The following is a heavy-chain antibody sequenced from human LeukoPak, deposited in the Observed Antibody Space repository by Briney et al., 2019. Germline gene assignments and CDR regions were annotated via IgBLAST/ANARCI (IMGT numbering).Heavy chain of an antibody. D-gene: IGHD1-14*01. CDR1: GFTFSDHF. CDR2: TRNRANSYTT. V-gene: IGHV3-72*01. CDR3: TTNDAFDI. Sequence: GGSLRLSCAASGFTFSDHFMDWVRQAPGKGLEWVGRTRNRANSYTTEYAASVKGRFTISRDDSKNSLYLQMNSLKTEDTAVYYCTTNDAFDIWGQGTMVIVSS. J-gene: IGHJ3*02.